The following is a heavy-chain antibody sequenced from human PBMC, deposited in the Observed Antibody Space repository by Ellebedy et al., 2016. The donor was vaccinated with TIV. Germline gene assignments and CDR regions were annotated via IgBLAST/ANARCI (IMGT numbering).Heavy chain of an antibody. Sequence: GESLKISCAASGFTFSSYWMSWVRQAPGKGLEWVANIKQDGSKRFYVESVKGRITISRDNAKNSLYLQMNNLRAEDTAVYYCARDTLVGVTDSYFDYWGQGTLVTVSS. CDR1: GFTFSSYW. CDR2: IKQDGSKR. D-gene: IGHD1-26*01. CDR3: ARDTLVGVTDSYFDY. J-gene: IGHJ4*02. V-gene: IGHV3-7*03.